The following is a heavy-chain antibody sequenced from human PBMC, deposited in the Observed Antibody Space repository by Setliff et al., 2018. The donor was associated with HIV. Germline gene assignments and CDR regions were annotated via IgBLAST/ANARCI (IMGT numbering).Heavy chain of an antibody. CDR1: GGSFSGYY. V-gene: IGHV4-34*01. CDR2: INHSGST. J-gene: IGHJ6*02. D-gene: IGHD6-13*01. CDR3: TRAEQQLPYYYYCYGMDV. Sequence: LSLTCAVYGGSFSGYYWSWIRQPPGKGLEWSGEINHSGSTNYNPSLKSRVTISVDTSKNQFSLKLSSVTAADTAVYYCTRAEQQLPYYYYCYGMDVWGQGTTVTVSS.